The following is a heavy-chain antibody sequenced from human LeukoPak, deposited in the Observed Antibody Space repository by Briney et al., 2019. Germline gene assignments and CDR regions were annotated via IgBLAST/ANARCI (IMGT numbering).Heavy chain of an antibody. CDR2: ISSTSAYI. Sequence: PGGSLRLSCAGSGFALKSYSLSWVRQAPGKGLEWVSSISSTSAYIYYADSVKGRFTISRDNSENTLYLQMNSLRAEDTAIYYCTKLSEYTFGPSDFDYWGQGSQVTVSS. V-gene: IGHV3-21*04. CDR3: TKLSEYTFGPSDFDY. CDR1: GFALKSYS. J-gene: IGHJ4*02. D-gene: IGHD3-3*01.